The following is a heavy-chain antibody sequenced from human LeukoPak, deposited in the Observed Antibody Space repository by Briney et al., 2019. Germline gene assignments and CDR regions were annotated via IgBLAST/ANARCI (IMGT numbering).Heavy chain of an antibody. D-gene: IGHD2-2*01. Sequence: GGSLRLSCAASGFTFSSYSMNWVRQASGKGLEWVSYISSSSSTIYYADSVKGRFTISRDNAKNSLYLQMNSLRAEDTAVYYCATYSSSNGREFQYWGQGTLVTVSP. CDR1: GFTFSSYS. CDR3: ATYSSSNGREFQY. V-gene: IGHV3-48*04. CDR2: ISSSSSTI. J-gene: IGHJ1*01.